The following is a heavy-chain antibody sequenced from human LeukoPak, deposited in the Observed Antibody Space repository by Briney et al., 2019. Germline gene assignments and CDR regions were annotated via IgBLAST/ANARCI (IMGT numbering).Heavy chain of an antibody. CDR1: GLTVSSSY. D-gene: IGHD6-19*01. V-gene: IGHV3-23*01. CDR3: AKENGWYAFDY. Sequence: PGGSLRLSCAASGLTVSSSYMSWVRQAPGKGLEWVSALSGSGSNTYYSDSVKGRFTISRDNSRNTLYLQLNSLRAEDTALYYCAKENGWYAFDYWGQGTLVTVSS. J-gene: IGHJ4*02. CDR2: LSGSGSNT.